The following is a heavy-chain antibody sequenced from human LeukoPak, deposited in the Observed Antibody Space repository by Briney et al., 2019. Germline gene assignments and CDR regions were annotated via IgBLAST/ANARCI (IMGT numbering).Heavy chain of an antibody. CDR2: IYYSGST. J-gene: IGHJ3*02. CDR3: ATSGSSSDAFDI. Sequence: SETLSLTCTVSGGSISSSSYYWGWIRQPPGKGLEWIGSIYYSGSTYYNPSLKSRVTISVDTSKNQFSLKLSSVTAADTAVYYCATSGSSSDAFDIWGQGTMVTVSS. V-gene: IGHV4-39*07. CDR1: GGSISSSSYY. D-gene: IGHD1-26*01.